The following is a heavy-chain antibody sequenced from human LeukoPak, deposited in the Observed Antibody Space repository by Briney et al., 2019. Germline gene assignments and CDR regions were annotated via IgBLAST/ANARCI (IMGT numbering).Heavy chain of an antibody. CDR2: IYYSGST. V-gene: IGHV4-59*08. D-gene: IGHD1-26*01. CDR1: GGSISSYF. CDR3: ARLPGATSNVDY. J-gene: IGHJ4*02. Sequence: SETLSLTCTVSGGSISSYFWGWIRQPPGKGLEWIGYIYYSGSTNYNPSLKSRVTISVDTSKNQFSLKLSSVTAADTAVYYCARLPGATSNVDYWGQGTLVTVSS.